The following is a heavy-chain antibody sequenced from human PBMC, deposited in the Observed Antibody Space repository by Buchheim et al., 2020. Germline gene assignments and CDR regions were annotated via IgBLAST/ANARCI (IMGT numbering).Heavy chain of an antibody. Sequence: QVQLQQWGAGLLKPSETLSLTCAVYGGSISDHYWSWIRQPPGKGLEWIGEINQSGSTNYNPSLKSRVTISVDTSKNQFSLKLSSVTAADTAVYYCAREGRFWSGYYTFNWFDPWGQGTL. CDR1: GGSISDHY. D-gene: IGHD3-3*01. V-gene: IGHV4-34*01. CDR3: AREGRFWSGYYTFNWFDP. J-gene: IGHJ5*02. CDR2: INQSGST.